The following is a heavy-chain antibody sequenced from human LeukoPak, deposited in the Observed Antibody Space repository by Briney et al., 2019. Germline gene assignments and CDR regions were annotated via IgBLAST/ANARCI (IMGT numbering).Heavy chain of an antibody. J-gene: IGHJ3*02. V-gene: IGHV3-21*01. CDR3: ARDQAYYYDSSGYYPGAFDI. CDR1: GFTFSSYS. Sequence: GGSLRLSCAASGFTFSSYSMNWVRPGPGKGLEWVSSISSSSSYIYYADSVKGRFTISRDNAKNSLYLQMNSLRAEDTAVYYCARDQAYYYDSSGYYPGAFDIWGQGTMVTVSS. CDR2: ISSSSSYI. D-gene: IGHD3-22*01.